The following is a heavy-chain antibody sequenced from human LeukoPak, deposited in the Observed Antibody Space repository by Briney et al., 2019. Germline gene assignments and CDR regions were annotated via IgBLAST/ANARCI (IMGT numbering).Heavy chain of an antibody. V-gene: IGHV3-74*01. J-gene: IGHJ6*02. CDR3: AKDGYYDDSRAYYYYGMDV. CDR1: RFTFSSYW. Sequence: AGGSLRLSCAASRFTFSSYWMHWVRQAPGKGLVWVSRINSDGSTTNYADSVKGRFTISRDNSKNTLYLQMNSLRAEDTAVYYCAKDGYYDDSRAYYYYGMDVWGQGTTVTVSS. D-gene: IGHD3-22*01. CDR2: INSDGSTT.